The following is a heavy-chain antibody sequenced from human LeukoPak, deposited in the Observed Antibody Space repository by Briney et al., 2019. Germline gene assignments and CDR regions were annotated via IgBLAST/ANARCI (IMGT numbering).Heavy chain of an antibody. J-gene: IGHJ4*02. CDR3: ARSGPPWGLDL. V-gene: IGHV3-7*01. Sequence: TGGSLRPSCAASGFTLSTHWMTWVRQAPGKGLEWVANIKEDGTEIYYVDSVEGRFTVSRDNADNSLHLQMNSLRLEDTALYYCARSGPPWGLDLWGQGTPVTVSS. D-gene: IGHD2-21*01. CDR2: IKEDGTEI. CDR1: GFTLSTHW.